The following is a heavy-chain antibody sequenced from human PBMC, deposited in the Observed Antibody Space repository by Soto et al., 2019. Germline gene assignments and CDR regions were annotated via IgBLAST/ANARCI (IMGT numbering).Heavy chain of an antibody. J-gene: IGHJ4*02. CDR1: DYTFTNYG. CDR3: ARTYSKYFSSSESDY. CDR2: ISAYNGDT. V-gene: IGHV1-18*01. Sequence: ASVKVSCKXSDYTFTNYGLSWVRQAPGRGLEWMGWISAYNGDTNSAQRLQGRLTMTTDTSTSTAYMELRSLRSDDTAVYYCARTYSKYFSSSESDYWGQGTLVTVSS. D-gene: IGHD6-6*01.